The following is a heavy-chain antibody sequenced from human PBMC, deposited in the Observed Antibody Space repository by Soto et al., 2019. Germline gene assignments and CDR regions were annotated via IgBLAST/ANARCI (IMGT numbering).Heavy chain of an antibody. CDR3: SRGSFGYYGP. CDR2: IRNTPYGGTT. J-gene: IGHJ5*02. Sequence: GGSLRLSWNCSGFRFSEDAMTWFRQAPGKGLEWVGFIRNTPYGGTTDYAASVRGRFTISRDDSESIAYLQMNSLKTEDSGVYYCSRGSFGYYGPWGPGTLVTVSS. V-gene: IGHV3-49*03. D-gene: IGHD2-2*03. CDR1: GFRFSEDA.